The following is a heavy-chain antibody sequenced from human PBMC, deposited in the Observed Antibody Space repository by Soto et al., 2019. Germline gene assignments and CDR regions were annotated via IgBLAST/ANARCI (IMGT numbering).Heavy chain of an antibody. J-gene: IGHJ6*02. CDR1: GYTFTSYG. Sequence: QVQLVQSGGEVKKPDASVKLSCTASGYTFTSYGISWVRQAPGQGLEWMGWISAYNGKTNYAQNVQGRVTMTTDTSTRTAYMDLRSLRSDDTAVYYCARGGDVNYYHGMDVWGQGTTVTVSS. CDR2: ISAYNGKT. CDR3: ARGGDVNYYHGMDV. D-gene: IGHD5-12*01. V-gene: IGHV1-18*01.